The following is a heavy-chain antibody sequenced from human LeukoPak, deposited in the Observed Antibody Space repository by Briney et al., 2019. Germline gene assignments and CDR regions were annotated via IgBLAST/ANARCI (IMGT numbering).Heavy chain of an antibody. V-gene: IGHV3-7*01. Sequence: PGGSLRLSCAASGFTFSSYWMSWVRQAPGKGLEWVANIKQDGSEKYYVDSVKGRFTISRDNAKNSLYLQMNSLRAEDTAVYYCARVMSGYCSGGSCYSYYMDVWGKGTTVTISS. CDR2: IKQDGSEK. D-gene: IGHD2-15*01. CDR1: GFTFSSYW. J-gene: IGHJ6*03. CDR3: ARVMSGYCSGGSCYSYYMDV.